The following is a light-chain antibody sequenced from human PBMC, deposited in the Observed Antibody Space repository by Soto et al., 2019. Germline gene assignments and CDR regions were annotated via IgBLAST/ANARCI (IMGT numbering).Light chain of an antibody. CDR2: RNN. J-gene: IGLJ2*01. Sequence: QSVLTQPPSASGTPGQRVNLSCSGSSSNIGSNYVYWYRQFPGTAPTLLIQRNNQRPSGVPARFSGSKSGTSASLAISGLRSEDEADYYCGGWDDSLSGPVVGGGTKLAVL. V-gene: IGLV1-47*01. CDR1: SSNIGSNY. CDR3: GGWDDSLSGPV.